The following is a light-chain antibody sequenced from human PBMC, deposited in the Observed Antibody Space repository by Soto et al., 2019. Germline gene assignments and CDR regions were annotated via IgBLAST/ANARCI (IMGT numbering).Light chain of an antibody. Sequence: QSALTQPASVSGSPGQSITITCIGTGSDIGGTKSVSWYRHHPGKAPKLIIFDVSNRPSGISNRISASKSDTTASLTISGLQAEDEAYYYCSSYTSATPFPGVFGGGTKLTVL. J-gene: IGLJ3*02. V-gene: IGLV2-14*01. CDR1: GSDIGGTKS. CDR3: SSYTSATPFPGV. CDR2: DVS.